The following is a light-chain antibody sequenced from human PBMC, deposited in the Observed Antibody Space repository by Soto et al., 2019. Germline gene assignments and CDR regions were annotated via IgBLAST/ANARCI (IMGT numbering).Light chain of an antibody. CDR2: AAS. CDR3: QQSYSTLPIT. V-gene: IGKV1-39*01. CDR1: QSISSY. J-gene: IGKJ5*01. Sequence: DIQMTQSPSPLSASVGDRVTITCRASQSISSYLNWYQQKPGKAPKLLIYAASSLQSGVPSRFSGSGSGTDFTLTISSLQPEDFATYYCQQSYSTLPITFGQGTRLEIK.